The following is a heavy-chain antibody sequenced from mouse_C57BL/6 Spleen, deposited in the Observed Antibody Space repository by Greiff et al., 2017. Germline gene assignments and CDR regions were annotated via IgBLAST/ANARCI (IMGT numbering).Heavy chain of an antibody. V-gene: IGHV5-17*01. J-gene: IGHJ2*01. Sequence: EVKLVESGGGLVKPGGSLKLSCAASGFTFSDYGMHWVRQAPEKGLEWVAYISSGSSTIYYADTVKGRFTISRDNAKNTLFLQMTSLRSEDTAMYYCARPLLGPFDYWGQGTTLTVSS. CDR3: ARPLLGPFDY. CDR2: ISSGSSTI. CDR1: GFTFSDYG. D-gene: IGHD4-1*01.